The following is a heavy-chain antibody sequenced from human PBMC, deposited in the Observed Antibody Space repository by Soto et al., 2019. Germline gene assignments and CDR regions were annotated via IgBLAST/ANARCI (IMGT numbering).Heavy chain of an antibody. CDR2: IHYSGST. V-gene: IGHV4-59*01. J-gene: IGHJ6*02. Sequence: QVQLQESGPGLVKPSETLSLSCTVSSGSISSYYWSWIRQPPGKGLEWIGYIHYSGSTNDNPSLKGRVNISVDTSKTQFSLNLRSVTVADTAVYYCARGLEGWNEGVYYYGLDVWGQGTTVTVSS. CDR1: SGSISSYY. D-gene: IGHD1-1*01. CDR3: ARGLEGWNEGVYYYGLDV.